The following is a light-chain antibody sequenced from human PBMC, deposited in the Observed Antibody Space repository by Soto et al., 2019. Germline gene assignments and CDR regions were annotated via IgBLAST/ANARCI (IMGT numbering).Light chain of an antibody. CDR3: HQYGASPWT. CDR1: QSVSSNY. CDR2: GVS. Sequence: EIVLTQSPGTLSLSAGERATLSCRASQSVSSNYFAWFQQRPGQAPRLLIYGVSTRATGTPDRFSASGSATEFTLNIHRLEPEDFAVYYCHQYGASPWTFGQGTKVDIK. J-gene: IGKJ1*01. V-gene: IGKV3-20*01.